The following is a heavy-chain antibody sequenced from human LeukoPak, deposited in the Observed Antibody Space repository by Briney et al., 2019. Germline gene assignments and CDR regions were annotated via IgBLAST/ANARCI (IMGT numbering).Heavy chain of an antibody. CDR2: IKQDASQ. V-gene: IGHV3-7*01. CDR1: GFTFSSYE. D-gene: IGHD4-17*01. Sequence: GGSLRLSCAASGFTFSSYEMNWVRQAPGKGLEWVANIKQDASQYYVDSVRGRFIISRDNAKNSLSLQMNSLRLEDTAVYYCARGPDFGDRLDYFDYWGQGTLVTVSS. CDR3: ARGPDFGDRLDYFDY. J-gene: IGHJ4*02.